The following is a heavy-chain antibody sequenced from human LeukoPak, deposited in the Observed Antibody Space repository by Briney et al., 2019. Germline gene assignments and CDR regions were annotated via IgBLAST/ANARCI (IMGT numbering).Heavy chain of an antibody. J-gene: IGHJ5*02. V-gene: IGHV4-34*01. CDR2: INHSGST. CDR1: GGSFSGYY. Sequence: SETLSLTCAVYGGSFSGYYWSWIRQPPGKGLEWIGEINHSGSTNYNPSLKSRVTISVDTSKNQFSLRLSSVTAADTAVYYCARGGYSGYDHWGQGTLVTVSS. CDR3: ARGGYSGYDH. D-gene: IGHD5-12*01.